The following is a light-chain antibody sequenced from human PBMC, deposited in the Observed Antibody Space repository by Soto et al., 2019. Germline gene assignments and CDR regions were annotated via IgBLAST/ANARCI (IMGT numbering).Light chain of an antibody. J-gene: IGKJ1*01. V-gene: IGKV1-5*03. CDR3: QHYNSYSEA. CDR1: QTISSW. Sequence: IQMTQSPSTLSGSVGDRVTITCRASQTISSWFAWYQQKPGKAPKLLIYKASTLKSGVPSRFSGSGSGTEFTLTISSLQPDDFATYYCQHYNSYSEAFGQGTK. CDR2: KAS.